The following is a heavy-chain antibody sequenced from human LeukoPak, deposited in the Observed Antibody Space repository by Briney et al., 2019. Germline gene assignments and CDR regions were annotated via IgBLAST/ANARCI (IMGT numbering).Heavy chain of an antibody. J-gene: IGHJ3*02. Sequence: GGSLRLSCAASGFTFSSYWMHWVRQAPGKGLVWVSRINSDGSSTSYADSVKGRFTISRDNSKNTLYLQMNSLRAEDTAVYYCAKEKEKTLRYFDIWGQGTMVTVSS. CDR2: INSDGSST. CDR3: AKEKEKTLRYFDI. V-gene: IGHV3-74*01. D-gene: IGHD1-1*01. CDR1: GFTFSSYW.